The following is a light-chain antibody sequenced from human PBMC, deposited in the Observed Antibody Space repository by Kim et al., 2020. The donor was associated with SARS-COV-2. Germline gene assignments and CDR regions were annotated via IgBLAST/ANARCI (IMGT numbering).Light chain of an antibody. CDR2: QDT. V-gene: IGLV3-1*01. J-gene: IGLJ2*01. CDR3: QTWDSITVV. Sequence: VAPGQKARITCSGDKLGEKYACWYQQKPGQSPVLVIYQDTKRPSGIPERFSGSNSGNTATLTISGTQAMDEADYYCQTWDSITVVFGGGTQLTVL. CDR1: KLGEKY.